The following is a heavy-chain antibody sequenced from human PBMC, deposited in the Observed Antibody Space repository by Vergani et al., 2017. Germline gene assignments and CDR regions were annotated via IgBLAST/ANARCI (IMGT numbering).Heavy chain of an antibody. CDR3: AKDGRENSDYGYFDY. D-gene: IGHD4-17*01. CDR2: ISWDGGST. CDR1: EFTFSNYA. J-gene: IGHJ4*02. Sequence: EVQLLESGGGLVQPGGSLRLTCAASEFTFSNYAMNWVRQAPGKGLEWVSLISWDGGSTYYVDSVKGRFTISRDTSKKTLSLQMRSLRADDTAVYYCAKDGRENSDYGYFDYWGQGTLVTVSS. V-gene: IGHV3-23*01.